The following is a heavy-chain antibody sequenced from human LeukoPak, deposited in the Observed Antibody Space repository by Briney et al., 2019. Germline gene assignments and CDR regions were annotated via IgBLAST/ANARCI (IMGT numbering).Heavy chain of an antibody. CDR3: ARARPYSSGWFNWFDP. J-gene: IGHJ5*02. Sequence: ASVKVSCKASGYTFTGYYMHWVRQAPGQGLEWMGWINPNSGGTNYAQKFQGRVTMTRDTSISTAYMELSRLRSDDTAVYYCARARPYSSGWFNWFDPWGQGTLVTVSS. D-gene: IGHD6-19*01. V-gene: IGHV1-2*02. CDR2: INPNSGGT. CDR1: GYTFTGYY.